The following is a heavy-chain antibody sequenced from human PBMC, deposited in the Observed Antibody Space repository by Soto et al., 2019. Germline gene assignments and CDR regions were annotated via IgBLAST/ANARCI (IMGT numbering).Heavy chain of an antibody. CDR3: ARDVRFYDFWSGYYSNPYYYYGMDV. CDR1: GYTFTSYG. D-gene: IGHD3-3*01. V-gene: IGHV1-18*01. CDR2: ISAYNGNT. Sequence: ASVKVSCKASGYTFTSYGISWVRQAPGQGLEWMGWISAYNGNTNYAQKLQGRVTMTTDTSTSTAYMELRSLRSDDTAVHYCARDVRFYDFWSGYYSNPYYYYGMDVWGQGTTVTVSS. J-gene: IGHJ6*02.